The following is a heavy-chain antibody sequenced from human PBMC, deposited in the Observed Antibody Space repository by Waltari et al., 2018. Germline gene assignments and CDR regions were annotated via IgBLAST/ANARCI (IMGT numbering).Heavy chain of an antibody. CDR3: AKEANTLAAVFDY. CDR2: ISWDGGST. J-gene: IGHJ4*02. D-gene: IGHD2-2*02. Sequence: VQLVESGGVVVQPGGSLRPFCAAFGFHFGDYTMHWVRQAPGKGLEWVSLISWDGGSTYYADSVKGRFTISRDNSKNSLYLQMNSLRTEDTALYYCAKEANTLAAVFDYWGQGTLVTVSS. CDR1: GFHFGDYT. V-gene: IGHV3-43*01.